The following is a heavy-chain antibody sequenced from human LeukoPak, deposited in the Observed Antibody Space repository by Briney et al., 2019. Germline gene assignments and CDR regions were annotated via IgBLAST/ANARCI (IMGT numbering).Heavy chain of an antibody. CDR3: AKNAIATEYYFDY. CDR2: IYSGGST. J-gene: IGHJ4*02. Sequence: GGSLRLSCAASGLTVSSNYMSWVRQAPGKGLEWVSVIYSGGSTYYADSVKGRFTISRDNSKNTLYPQMNSLRAEDTAVYYCAKNAIATEYYFDYWGQGTLVTVSS. CDR1: GLTVSSNY. V-gene: IGHV3-53*01.